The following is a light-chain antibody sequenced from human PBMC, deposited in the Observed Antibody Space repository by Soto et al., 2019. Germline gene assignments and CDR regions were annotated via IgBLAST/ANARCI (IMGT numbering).Light chain of an antibody. V-gene: IGKV1-5*03. CDR3: QQYNSYPWT. CDR1: QSISSR. J-gene: IGKJ1*01. Sequence: DIQMTQSPSTLSASVGDRVTITCRASQSISSRLAWYQQKPGKAPKLLIYKASSLESGVPSRFSGSGSGTEFTLTISSLQPGDFATYYCQQYNSYPWTFGQGTKVEIK. CDR2: KAS.